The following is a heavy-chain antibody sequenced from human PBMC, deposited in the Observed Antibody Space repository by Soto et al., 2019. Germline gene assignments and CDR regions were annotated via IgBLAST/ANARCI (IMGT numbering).Heavy chain of an antibody. CDR2: ISRSSAFI. J-gene: IGHJ6*02. CDR3: ARDKFYPWIAVAGIEYYGMDV. CDR1: GFTLSTYS. D-gene: IGHD6-19*01. Sequence: PGGSLRLSCAASGFTLSTYSMNWVRQAPGKGLEWVSSISRSSAFIYYADSMKGRFTISRDNAKNSLYLQMNSLRAEDTAVYYCARDKFYPWIAVAGIEYYGMDVWGQGTTVTVSS. V-gene: IGHV3-21*01.